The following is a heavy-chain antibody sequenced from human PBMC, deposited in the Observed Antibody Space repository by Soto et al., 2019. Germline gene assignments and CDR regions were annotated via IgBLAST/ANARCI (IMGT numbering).Heavy chain of an antibody. V-gene: IGHV3-23*01. CDR1: GFTFSSYA. Sequence: XGSLRLSCAASGFTFSSYAMTWVRQAPGKGLEYVSTLSGSGVNAYYADSVKGRFTISRDNSKNTLYLQMNSLRVEDTAIYYCAKPLQVYWGQGTQVTVSS. CDR3: AKPLQVY. J-gene: IGHJ4*02. CDR2: LSGSGVNA.